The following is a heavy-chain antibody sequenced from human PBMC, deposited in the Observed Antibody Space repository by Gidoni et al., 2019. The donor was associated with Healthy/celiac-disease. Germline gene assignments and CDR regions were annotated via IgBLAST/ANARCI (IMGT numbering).Heavy chain of an antibody. V-gene: IGHV4-61*02. CDR3: ARDYSNYYGMDV. CDR2: IYTSGST. Sequence: QVQLQESGPGLVKPSQTLSLTCTVSGGSISSGSYYWSWIRQPAGKGLEWIGRIYTSGSTNYHPSLKSRVTISVDTSKNQFSLKLSSVTAADTAVYYCARDYSNYYGMDVWGQGTTVTVSS. D-gene: IGHD4-4*01. J-gene: IGHJ6*02. CDR1: GGSISSGSYY.